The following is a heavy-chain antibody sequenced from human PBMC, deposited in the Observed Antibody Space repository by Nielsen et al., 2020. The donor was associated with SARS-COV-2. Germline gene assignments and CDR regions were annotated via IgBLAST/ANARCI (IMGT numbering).Heavy chain of an antibody. V-gene: IGHV4-39*07. Sequence: SETLSLTCTVSGGSIGSSSYYWSWIRQPPGKGLEWIGEINHSGSTNYNPSLKSRVTISVDTSKNQFSLKLSSVTAADTAVYYCARGKGQYQLPGRNWFDPWGQGTLVTVSS. D-gene: IGHD2-2*01. CDR1: GGSIGSSSYY. CDR3: ARGKGQYQLPGRNWFDP. CDR2: INHSGST. J-gene: IGHJ5*02.